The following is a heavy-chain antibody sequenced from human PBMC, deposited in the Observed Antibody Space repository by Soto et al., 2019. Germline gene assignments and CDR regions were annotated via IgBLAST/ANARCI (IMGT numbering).Heavy chain of an antibody. Sequence: EVQLLESGGGLVQPGGSLRLSCAASGFTFSSYAMSWVRQAPGKGLEWLSAISGSGGSTYYADSVKGRFTISRDNSKNTLYLQMNSLRAEDTAVYYCAKDSVWFGELHYYFDYWGQGTLVTVSS. CDR3: AKDSVWFGELHYYFDY. J-gene: IGHJ4*02. CDR2: ISGSGGST. D-gene: IGHD3-10*01. CDR1: GFTFSSYA. V-gene: IGHV3-23*01.